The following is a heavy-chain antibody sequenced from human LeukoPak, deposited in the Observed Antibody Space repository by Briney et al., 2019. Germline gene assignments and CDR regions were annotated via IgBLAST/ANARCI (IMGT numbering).Heavy chain of an antibody. Sequence: SETLSLTCTVSGGSISSYYWSWIRQPPGKGLEWIGYIYYSGSTNYNPSLKSRVTISVDTSKNQFSLKLSSVTAADTAVYYCARSFTPDNWFDPWGQGTLVTVSS. CDR1: GGSISSYY. V-gene: IGHV4-59*01. CDR2: IYYSGST. CDR3: ARSFTPDNWFDP. D-gene: IGHD3-16*01. J-gene: IGHJ5*02.